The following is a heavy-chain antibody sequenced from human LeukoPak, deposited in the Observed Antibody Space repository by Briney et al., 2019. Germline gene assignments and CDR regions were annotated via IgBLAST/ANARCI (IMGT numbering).Heavy chain of an antibody. CDR3: ARNYYYHSSGFYLDVLDF. D-gene: IGHD3-22*01. Sequence: GGSLRLFWAASGFTFSSSAMSWVRQAPGKGLKWVSAISGSGRSTYYGDSVKGRFTVSRDNSKNTLFLQMNSLRAEDTAVYYCARNYYYHSSGFYLDVLDFWGQETIVTVSS. CDR2: ISGSGRST. CDR1: GFTFSSSA. J-gene: IGHJ3*01. V-gene: IGHV3-23*01.